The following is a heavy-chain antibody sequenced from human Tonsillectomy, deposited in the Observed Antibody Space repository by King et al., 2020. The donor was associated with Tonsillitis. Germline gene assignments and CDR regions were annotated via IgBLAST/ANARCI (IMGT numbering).Heavy chain of an antibody. CDR3: ASPGLAVAAPFDY. CDR2: ISSSSSTI. Sequence: VQLVESGGGLVQPGGSLRLSCAASGFTFSSYSMNWVRQAPGKGLEWVSYISSSSSTIYYAVSVKGRFTISRDNAKNSLYLQMNSLRAEDTAVYYCASPGLAVAAPFDYWGQGTLVTVSS. CDR1: GFTFSSYS. J-gene: IGHJ4*02. V-gene: IGHV3-48*01. D-gene: IGHD6-19*01.